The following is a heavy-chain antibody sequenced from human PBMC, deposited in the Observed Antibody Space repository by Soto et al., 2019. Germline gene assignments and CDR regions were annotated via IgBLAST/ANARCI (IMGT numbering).Heavy chain of an antibody. CDR1: GYTFTSYG. D-gene: IGHD3-3*01. V-gene: IGHV1-69*13. CDR3: ARGQGSLQFFPLPL. J-gene: IGHJ3*01. Sequence: GASVKVSCKASGYTFTSYGISWVRQAPGQGLEWMGGIIPIFGKANYAQKFQGRVTITADESTSTAYMELSSLRSEDTAVYYCARGQGSLQFFPLPLWGQGTMVTVSS. CDR2: IIPIFGKA.